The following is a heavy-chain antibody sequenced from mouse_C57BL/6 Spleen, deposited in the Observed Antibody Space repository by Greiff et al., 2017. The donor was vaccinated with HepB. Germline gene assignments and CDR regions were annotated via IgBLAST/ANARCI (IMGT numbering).Heavy chain of an antibody. CDR2: IDPANGNT. CDR1: GFNIKNTY. V-gene: IGHV14-3*01. Sequence: VQLQQSVAELVRPGASVKLSCTASGFNIKNTYMHWVKQRPEQGLEWIGRIDPANGNTKYAPKFPGKATRNADTTSNTSYLQISSLTSEDTAIYYCARYYYGSGAMDYWGQGTSVTVSS. CDR3: ARYYYGSGAMDY. D-gene: IGHD1-1*01. J-gene: IGHJ4*01.